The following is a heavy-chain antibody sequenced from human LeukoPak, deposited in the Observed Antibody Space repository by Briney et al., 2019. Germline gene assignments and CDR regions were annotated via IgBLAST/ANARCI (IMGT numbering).Heavy chain of an antibody. CDR1: GGSFSGYY. D-gene: IGHD6-19*01. CDR2: INHSGST. V-gene: IGHV4-34*01. J-gene: IGHJ6*02. Sequence: SETLSLTCAVYGGSFSGYYWSWIRQPPGKGLEWIGEINHSGSTNYNPSLKSRVTISVDTSKNQFSLKLSSVTAADTAVYYCARLEAVAGKGSGMDVWGQGTTVTVSS. CDR3: ARLEAVAGKGSGMDV.